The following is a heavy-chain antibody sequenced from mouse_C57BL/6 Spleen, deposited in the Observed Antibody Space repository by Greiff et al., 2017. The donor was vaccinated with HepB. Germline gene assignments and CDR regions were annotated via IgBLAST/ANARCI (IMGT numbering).Heavy chain of an antibody. J-gene: IGHJ2*01. CDR2: ISYDGSN. V-gene: IGHV3-6*01. Sequence: ESGPGLVKPSQSLSLTCSVTGYSITSGYYWNWIRQFPGNKLEWMGYISYDGSNNYNPSLKNRISITRDTSKNQFFLKLNSVTTEDTATYYCARATTLPVLFDYWGQGTTLTVSS. D-gene: IGHD1-1*01. CDR3: ARATTLPVLFDY. CDR1: GYSITSGYY.